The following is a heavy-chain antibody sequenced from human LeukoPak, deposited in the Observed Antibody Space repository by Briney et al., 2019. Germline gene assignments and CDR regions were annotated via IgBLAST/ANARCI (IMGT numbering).Heavy chain of an antibody. CDR3: ASSPVRGVINGYYYYYMDV. J-gene: IGHJ6*03. CDR2: ISSSSSYI. CDR1: GFTFSSYS. Sequence: GGSLRLSCAASGFTFSSYSMNWVRQAPGKGLEWVSSISSSSSYIYYADSVKGRFTISRDNAKNSLYLQMNSLRAEDTAVYYCASSPVRGVINGYYYYYMDVRGKGTTVTVSS. D-gene: IGHD3-10*01. V-gene: IGHV3-21*01.